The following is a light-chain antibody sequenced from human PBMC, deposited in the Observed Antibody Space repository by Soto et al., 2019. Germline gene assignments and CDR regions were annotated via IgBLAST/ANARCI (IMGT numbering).Light chain of an antibody. CDR3: QQYTSDSWT. Sequence: DIQMTQSPSTVSASVGDRVTITCRASQSISSWLAWYQQKPGKAPKLLIYDASTPESGVPSRFRGSGYGTEFTLTISSLQPDDFATYYCQQYTSDSWTFGQGTKVDIK. V-gene: IGKV1-5*01. J-gene: IGKJ1*01. CDR1: QSISSW. CDR2: DAS.